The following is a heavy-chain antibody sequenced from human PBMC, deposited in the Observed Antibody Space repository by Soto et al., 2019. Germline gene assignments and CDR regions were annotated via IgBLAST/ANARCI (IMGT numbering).Heavy chain of an antibody. V-gene: IGHV3-15*01. CDR1: GFTFSNSW. CDR2: IKSKTDGGTT. D-gene: IGHD3-22*01. Sequence: EVQLVESGGGLVKPGGSLRLSCAASGFTFSNSWMSWVRQAPGKGLEWVGRIKSKTDGGTTDYAAPVKGRFTISRDESKNTLYLQMNSLKTEDTAVYYCTTDQYDRSGVLLDYWGQGTLVTVSS. CDR3: TTDQYDRSGVLLDY. J-gene: IGHJ4*02.